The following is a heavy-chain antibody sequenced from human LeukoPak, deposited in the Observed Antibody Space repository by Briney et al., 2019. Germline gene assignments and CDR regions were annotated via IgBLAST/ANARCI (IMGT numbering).Heavy chain of an antibody. CDR1: GFTVNSYA. D-gene: IGHD4-17*01. V-gene: IGHV3-23*01. CDR2: ISASGDNT. J-gene: IGHJ4*02. Sequence: SGGSLRLSCDASGFTVNSYAMNWVRQAPGKGLEWVSVISASGDNTYYADSVKGRFTISRDDSKNTVYLQMNSLRADDTAAYHCAKGGRRHYGDYVAFWGQGTLVTVSS. CDR3: AKGGRRHYGDYVAF.